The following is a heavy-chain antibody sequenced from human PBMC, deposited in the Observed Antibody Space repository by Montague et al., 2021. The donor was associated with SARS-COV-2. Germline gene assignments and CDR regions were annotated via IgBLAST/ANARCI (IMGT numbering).Heavy chain of an antibody. CDR3: ARDVGKGFSGYETEGCFDY. CDR2: IYFGGGP. D-gene: IGHD5-12*01. J-gene: IGHJ4*02. CDR1: GGSISSSNYF. Sequence: SETLSLTCTVFGGSISSSNYFWGWIRQPPGKGLEWIGSIYFGGGPYYNPSPKSRATISVDPSKNQFSLKLTFVTAADTAVYWFARDVGKGFSGYETEGCFDYWGQGTLVSVSS. V-gene: IGHV4-39*07.